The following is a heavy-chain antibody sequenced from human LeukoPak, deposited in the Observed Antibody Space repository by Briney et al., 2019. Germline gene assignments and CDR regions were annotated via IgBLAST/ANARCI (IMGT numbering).Heavy chain of an antibody. CDR3: AGLRGYSYGVDP. CDR2: IYYSGST. V-gene: IGHV4-59*01. CDR1: GGSISSYY. Sequence: PSETLSLTCTVSGGSISSYYWSWIRQPPGKGLEWIGYIYYSGSTNYNPSLKSRVTISVDTSKNQFSLKLSSVTAADTAVYYCAGLRGYSYGVDPWGQGTLVTVSS. D-gene: IGHD5-18*01. J-gene: IGHJ5*02.